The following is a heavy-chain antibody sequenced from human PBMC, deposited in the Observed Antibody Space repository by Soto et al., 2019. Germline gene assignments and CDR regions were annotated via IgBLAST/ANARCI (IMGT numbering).Heavy chain of an antibody. CDR2: IYYSGST. J-gene: IGHJ6*02. CDR1: GGSVSSGSYY. CDR3: ARAPIFGVVCYGMDV. V-gene: IGHV4-61*01. D-gene: IGHD3-3*01. Sequence: QVQLQESGPGLVKPSETLSLTCTVSGGSVSSGSYYWSWIRQPPGKGLEWIGYIYYSGSTNYNPSHKSRVTISVDTSKNQFSLKLGSVTAADTAVYYCARAPIFGVVCYGMDVWGQGTTVTVSS.